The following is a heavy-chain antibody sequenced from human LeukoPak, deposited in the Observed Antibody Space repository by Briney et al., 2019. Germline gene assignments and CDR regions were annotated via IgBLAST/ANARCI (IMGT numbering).Heavy chain of an antibody. V-gene: IGHV1-3*01. J-gene: IGHJ4*02. CDR1: GGTFSSYA. CDR2: INAGNGNT. Sequence: ASVKVSCKASGGTFSSYAISWVRQAPGQGLEWMGGINAGNGNTKYSQKLQGRVTITRDTSASTAYMELSSLRSEDTAVYYCARDLVSVLRYFDWLPSPTYDYWGQGTLVTVSS. CDR3: ARDLVSVLRYFDWLPSPTYDY. D-gene: IGHD3-9*01.